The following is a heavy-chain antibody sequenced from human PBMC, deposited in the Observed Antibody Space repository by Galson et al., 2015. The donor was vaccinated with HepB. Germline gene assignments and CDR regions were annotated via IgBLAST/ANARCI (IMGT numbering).Heavy chain of an antibody. Sequence: ETLSLTCAVYGGSFSGYYWSWIRQPPGKGLEWIGEINHSGSTNYNPSLKSRVTISVDTSKNQFSLKLSSVTAADTAVYYCARGRVTHPWRYYYYYYMDVWGKGTTVTVSS. CDR1: GGSFSGYY. CDR2: INHSGST. D-gene: IGHD5-18*01. J-gene: IGHJ6*03. CDR3: ARGRVTHPWRYYYYYYMDV. V-gene: IGHV4-34*01.